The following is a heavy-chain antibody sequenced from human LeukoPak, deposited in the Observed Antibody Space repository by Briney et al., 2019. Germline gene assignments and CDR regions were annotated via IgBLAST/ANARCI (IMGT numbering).Heavy chain of an antibody. V-gene: IGHV4-59*12. CDR3: ARVFEDYDILTGPYDAFDI. CDR2: IFCTGST. CDR1: GGSISSYY. D-gene: IGHD3-9*01. J-gene: IGHJ3*02. Sequence: SDTLSLTCTVSGGSISSYYWSWLRQPPGKGLEWIGYIFCTGSTYYNPSLKSRVTISVDTSKNQFSLKLSSVTAADTAVYYCARVFEDYDILTGPYDAFDIWGQGTMVTVSS.